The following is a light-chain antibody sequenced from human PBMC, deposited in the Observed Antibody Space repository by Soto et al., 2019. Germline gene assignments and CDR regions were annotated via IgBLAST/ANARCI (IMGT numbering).Light chain of an antibody. Sequence: DIPMTQSPSSLSASVGDRVTITCRASQNISSYLNWYQQKPGKAPKLLIYAASSLQSGVPSRFSGSGSGTDFTLTISSLQPEDFASYYCQQTYSTPITFGQGTRLEIK. CDR1: QNISSY. V-gene: IGKV1-39*01. CDR3: QQTYSTPIT. CDR2: AAS. J-gene: IGKJ5*01.